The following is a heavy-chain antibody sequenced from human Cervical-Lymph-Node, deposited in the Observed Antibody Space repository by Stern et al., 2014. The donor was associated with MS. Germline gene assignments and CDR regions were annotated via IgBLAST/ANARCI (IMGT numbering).Heavy chain of an antibody. CDR3: AREHHGGNFAS. Sequence: VQLVQSGAEVRKPGSSGKVSCKASGATFSTNAISWLRQAPGQGPEWMVAIVPIFGRANYVQKLRGRLTITADESASTAYMELRSLRSEDTAVYYCAREHHGGNFASWGQGTLVTVSS. CDR1: GATFSTNA. V-gene: IGHV1-69*01. D-gene: IGHD4-23*01. CDR2: IVPIFGRA. J-gene: IGHJ5*02.